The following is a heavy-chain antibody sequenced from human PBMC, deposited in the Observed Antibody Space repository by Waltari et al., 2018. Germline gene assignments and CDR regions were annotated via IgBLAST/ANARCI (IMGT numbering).Heavy chain of an antibody. V-gene: IGHV1-2*06. J-gene: IGHJ5*02. CDR1: GYTFTHSY. D-gene: IGHD2-2*01. CDR2: INPNSGAT. CDR3: TKGRFGAVGSSTSCFDP. Sequence: QVQLVQSGAEVRQPGASVKVSCKASGYTFTHSYIPWWRQAPGQGLEWMGRINPNSGATNSAQKFQGRVTMTRDTSINTVYMELHSLTSGDTATYYCTKGRFGAVGSSTSCFDPWGQGTLVSVSS.